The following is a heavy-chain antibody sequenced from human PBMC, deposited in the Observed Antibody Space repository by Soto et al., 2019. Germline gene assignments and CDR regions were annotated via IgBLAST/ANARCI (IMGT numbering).Heavy chain of an antibody. CDR1: GGSISSGGYY. J-gene: IGHJ6*02. Sequence: SETLSLTCTVSGGSISSGGYYWSWIRQHPGKGLEWIGYIYYSGSTYYNPSLKSRVTISVDTSKNQFSLKLSSVTAADTAVYYCARDKMGVTMVRGVRTYYYGMDVWGQGTTVTV. D-gene: IGHD3-10*01. CDR2: IYYSGST. CDR3: ARDKMGVTMVRGVRTYYYGMDV. V-gene: IGHV4-31*03.